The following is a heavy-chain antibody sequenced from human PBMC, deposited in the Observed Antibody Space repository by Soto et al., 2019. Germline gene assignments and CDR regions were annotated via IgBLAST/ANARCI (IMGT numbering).Heavy chain of an antibody. CDR3: ARNDLGLGV. D-gene: IGHD7-27*01. CDR2: INAGNGNT. J-gene: IGHJ6*04. V-gene: IGHV1-3*01. Sequence: QVQLVQSGAEVKEPGASVKVSCKASGYTFTTYEIYWVRQAPGQGLEWMGRINAGNGNTKYSQKFQDRLTMTRDTPATTIYMELSGLTFEDTAVYYCARNDLGLGVWGKGTTVTVSS. CDR1: GYTFTTYE.